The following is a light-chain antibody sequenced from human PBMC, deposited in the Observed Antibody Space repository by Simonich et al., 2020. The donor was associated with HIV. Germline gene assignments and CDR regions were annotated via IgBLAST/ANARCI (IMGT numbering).Light chain of an antibody. J-gene: IGLJ3*02. V-gene: IGLV3-25*03. CDR1: ALPKQY. CDR2: QES. Sequence: SFELTQPPSVSVSPGQTARIPCSGDALPKQYIYWYQQKPGQAPGMVKYQESERPAVIPERFSGSSSGTTVTLTISGVQAEDEADYYCQSADSSGSWVFGGGTKLTVL. CDR3: QSADSSGSWV.